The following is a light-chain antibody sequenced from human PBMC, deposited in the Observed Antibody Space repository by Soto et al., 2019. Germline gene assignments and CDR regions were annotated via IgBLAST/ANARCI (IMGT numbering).Light chain of an antibody. CDR2: AAS. CDR3: QQYDNLPYT. CDR1: QAISNY. Sequence: DIPMTQSPSSLSASVGDRVTITCQASQAISNYLNWYQQKPGKAPKLLIYAASNLETGVPSRFSGSGSGTDFTFTISSLQPEDIATYYCQQYDNLPYTFGQGTKLEIK. J-gene: IGKJ2*01. V-gene: IGKV1-33*01.